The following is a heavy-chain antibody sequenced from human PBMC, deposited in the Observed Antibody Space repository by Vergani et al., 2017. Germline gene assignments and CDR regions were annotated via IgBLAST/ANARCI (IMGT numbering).Heavy chain of an antibody. V-gene: IGHV4-4*03. D-gene: IGHD2-2*01. CDR3: ARVGYCSSTSCYAPHYYYGMDV. J-gene: IGHJ6*02. CDR1: GGSISGTNW. Sequence: QVQLQESGPGLVKPPGTLSLTCAVSGGSISGTNWWSWVRQSPGKGLEWIGEIYHSGSTNYNPSLKSRVTISVDKSKNQFSLKLSSVTAADTAVYYCARVGYCSSTSCYAPHYYYGMDVWGQGTTVTVSS. CDR2: IYHSGST.